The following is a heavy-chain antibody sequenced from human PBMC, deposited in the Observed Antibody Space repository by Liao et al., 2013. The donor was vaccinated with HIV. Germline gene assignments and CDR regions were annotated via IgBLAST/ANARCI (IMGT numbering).Heavy chain of an antibody. J-gene: IGHJ4*03. Sequence: QLQLQESGPGLVRPSETLSLTCSVSGDSLANPIYFWSWIRQSPGKGPEWLASIYHTGATSYNPSLSSRVTISLHSSMRHFSLEVTSVTARTTTGRITYVRDPRTGYVDYGLFDTLGALGT. D-gene: IGHD4-17*01. V-gene: IGHV4-39*07. CDR3: YVRDPRTGYVDYGLFDTL. CDR2: IYHTGAT. CDR1: GDSLANPIYF.